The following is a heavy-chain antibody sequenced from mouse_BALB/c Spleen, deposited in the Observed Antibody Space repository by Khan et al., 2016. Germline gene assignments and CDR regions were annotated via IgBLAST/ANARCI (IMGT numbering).Heavy chain of an antibody. CDR3: ARLMHYYAMDY. Sequence: EVELVESGGGLVQPGGSLRLSCATSGFTFTDYYMSWVRQPPGKALEWLGFIRNKANGYTIEYSASGKGRFTISRDNSQSILYLQMNTLRAEDSGTYYCARLMHYYAMDYWGQGTSVTVSS. J-gene: IGHJ4*01. CDR1: GFTFTDYY. CDR2: IRNKANGYTI. V-gene: IGHV7-3*02.